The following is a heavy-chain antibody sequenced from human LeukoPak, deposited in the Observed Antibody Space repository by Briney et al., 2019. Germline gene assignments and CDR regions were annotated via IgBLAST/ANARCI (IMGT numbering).Heavy chain of an antibody. D-gene: IGHD1-26*01. CDR1: GYAFNTFG. V-gene: IGHV1-18*01. J-gene: IGHJ1*01. CDR3: ARTTFLGSTYFQH. Sequence: ASVKVSWKASGYAFNTFGISWVRQAPGQGLEWVGWISAYNGDTHYPQKLQGRVTMTTDTSTNTAYMELTSLISDDTAVYYCARTTFLGSTYFQHWGQGTLVTVSS. CDR2: ISAYNGDT.